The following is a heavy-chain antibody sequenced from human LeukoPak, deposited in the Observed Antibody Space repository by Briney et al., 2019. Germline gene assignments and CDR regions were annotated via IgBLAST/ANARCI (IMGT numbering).Heavy chain of an antibody. Sequence: PSETLSLTCIVSGGSISSISSNNYHWGWIRQPPGKGLEWIGSIYYSGSTYYNPSLKSRVTISVDTSKNQFSLKLSSVAAADTALYYCAREMGVVTAHGIDVWGQGTTVTVSS. CDR2: IYYSGST. CDR3: AREMGVVTAHGIDV. V-gene: IGHV4-39*02. CDR1: GGSISSISSNNYH. D-gene: IGHD4-23*01. J-gene: IGHJ6*02.